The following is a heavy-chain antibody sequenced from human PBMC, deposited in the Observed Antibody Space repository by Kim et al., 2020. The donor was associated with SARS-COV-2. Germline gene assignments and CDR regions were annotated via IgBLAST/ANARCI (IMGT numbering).Heavy chain of an antibody. CDR3: ARTLTGTTESFEY. CDR2: IKQDGSQK. CDR1: GFTFGSYW. D-gene: IGHD3-9*01. J-gene: IGHJ1*01. Sequence: GGSLRLSCAASGFTFGSYWMTWVRQAPGKGLEWVANIKQDGSQKYYVDSVKGRFTISRDEAKNSLYLQMNSLRAEDTAVYYCARTLTGTTESFEYWGQGTLVTVSS. V-gene: IGHV3-7*03.